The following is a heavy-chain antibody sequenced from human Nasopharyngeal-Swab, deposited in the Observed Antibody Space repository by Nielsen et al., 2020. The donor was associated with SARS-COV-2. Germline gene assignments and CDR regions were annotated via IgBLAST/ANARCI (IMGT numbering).Heavy chain of an antibody. CDR3: AKDWVVVTWGYFDY. D-gene: IGHD3-22*01. CDR2: ISYDGSNK. V-gene: IGHV3-30*18. J-gene: IGHJ4*02. CDR1: GFTFSTYG. Sequence: GGSLRLSCAASGFTFSTYGMPWVRQAPGKGLEWVAVISYDGSNKYYADSVKGRFTISRDNSKNTLYLQMNSLRAEDTAVYYCAKDWVVVTWGYFDYWGQRTLVTVSS.